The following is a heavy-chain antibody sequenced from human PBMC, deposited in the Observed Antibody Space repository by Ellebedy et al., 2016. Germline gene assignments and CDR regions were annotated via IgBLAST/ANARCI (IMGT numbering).Heavy chain of an antibody. V-gene: IGHV3-48*01. D-gene: IGHD5-12*01. Sequence: GGSLRLSCAASGFSFSGYSMSWVRQAPGKGLDWLAFIDPRGTTIYYADSVKGRFTISRDMAKNSLFLQMNSLRGDDTAVYYCARTWLENSFDSWGQGTLVTVSS. J-gene: IGHJ4*02. CDR2: IDPRGTTI. CDR1: GFSFSGYS. CDR3: ARTWLENSFDS.